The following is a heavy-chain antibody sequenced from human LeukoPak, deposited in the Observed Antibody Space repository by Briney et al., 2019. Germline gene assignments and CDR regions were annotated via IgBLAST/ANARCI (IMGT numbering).Heavy chain of an antibody. V-gene: IGHV1-18*01. Sequence: ASVKVSCKASGYTFTSYGISWVRQAPGQGLEWMGWISAYNGNTNYAQKLQGRVTMTTDTSTSIAYMELRSLRSDDTAVYYCATSGRGVPAAMTRNWFDPWGQGTLVTVSS. CDR1: GYTFTSYG. CDR2: ISAYNGNT. J-gene: IGHJ5*02. D-gene: IGHD2-2*01. CDR3: ATSGRGVPAAMTRNWFDP.